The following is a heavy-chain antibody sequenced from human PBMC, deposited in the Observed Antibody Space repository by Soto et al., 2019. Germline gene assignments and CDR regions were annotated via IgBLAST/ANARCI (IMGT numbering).Heavy chain of an antibody. V-gene: IGHV4-39*02. CDR1: GGSISSSSYY. D-gene: IGHD6-13*01. CDR3: AREGAGRVRWFDP. J-gene: IGHJ5*02. CDR2: IYYSGST. Sequence: QLQLQESGPGLVKPSETLSLTCTVSGGSISSSSYYWGWIRQPPGKGLEWIGSIYYSGSTYYNPSLKSRVTISVDTSKNQFSLKLSSVTAADTAVYYCAREGAGRVRWFDPWGQGTLVTVSS.